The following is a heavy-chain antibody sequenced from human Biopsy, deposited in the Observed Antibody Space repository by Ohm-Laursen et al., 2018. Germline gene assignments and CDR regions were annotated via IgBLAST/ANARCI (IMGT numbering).Heavy chain of an antibody. CDR2: IDHTGGT. J-gene: IGHJ2*01. D-gene: IGHD1-26*01. CDR1: GGPFSGYF. Sequence: TLSLTCAVYGGPFSGYFWTWIRQAPGKGLEWIGEIDHTGGTNYNPSLKSRVTISVDTSMNHLSLRLTSVTAADTAVYYCARHAPSYSGSYWRYFDLWGRGTLVTVSS. V-gene: IGHV4-34*01. CDR3: ARHAPSYSGSYWRYFDL.